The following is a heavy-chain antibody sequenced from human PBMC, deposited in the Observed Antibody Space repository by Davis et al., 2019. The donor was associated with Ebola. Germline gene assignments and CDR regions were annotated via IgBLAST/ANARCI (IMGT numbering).Heavy chain of an antibody. CDR2: INPNSGDI. CDR3: ASEELGKNWFDP. CDR1: GYTFHGYY. V-gene: IGHV1-2*02. J-gene: IGHJ5*02. D-gene: IGHD2/OR15-2a*01. Sequence: ASVKVSCKASGYTFHGYYMHWLRQAPGQGLEWMGWINPNSGDINYAQNFQGRVTMTGDTSISTAYMELRGLTSDDTAVYFCASEELGKNWFDPWGQGTLVAVSS.